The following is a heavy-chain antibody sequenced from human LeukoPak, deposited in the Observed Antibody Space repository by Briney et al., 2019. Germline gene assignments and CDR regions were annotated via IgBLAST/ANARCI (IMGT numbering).Heavy chain of an antibody. CDR1: GYSISSGYY. D-gene: IGHD6-6*01. CDR3: ARDYSSSTGD. V-gene: IGHV4-38-2*02. Sequence: SETLSLTCTVSGYSISSGYYWGWIRQPPGKGLEWIGSIYHSGSTYYNPSLKSRVTISVDTSKNQVSLKLSSVTAADTAVYYCARDYSSSTGDWGQGTLVTVSS. J-gene: IGHJ4*02. CDR2: IYHSGST.